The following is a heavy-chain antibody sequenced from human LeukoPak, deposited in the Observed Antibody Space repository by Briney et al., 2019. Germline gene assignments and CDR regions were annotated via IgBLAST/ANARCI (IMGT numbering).Heavy chain of an antibody. CDR3: AKWGDYDVLTGYYVSDF. V-gene: IGHV3-23*01. CDR2: ISGRSDNT. Sequence: GGSLRLSCAASGFAFSSYAMSWVRQAPGKGLEWVSAISGRSDNTYYADSAKGRFTLSRDSSKNTLYLQMNSLRADDTAVYYCAKWGDYDVLTGYYVSDFWGQGTLVTVSS. CDR1: GFAFSSYA. D-gene: IGHD3-9*01. J-gene: IGHJ4*02.